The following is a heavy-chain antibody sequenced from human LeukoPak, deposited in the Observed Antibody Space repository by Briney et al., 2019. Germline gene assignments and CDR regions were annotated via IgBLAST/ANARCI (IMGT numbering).Heavy chain of an antibody. J-gene: IGHJ4*02. V-gene: IGHV3-23*01. CDR2: ISGSGGST. Sequence: GGSLRLSCAASGFTFSSYGISWVRQAPGKGLEWVSAISGSGGSTHYSDSVKGRFTISRDNSKNTLYLQMSSLRVEDTAVYYCARVIAVPGTSDYFDYWGQGTLVTVSS. CDR3: ARVIAVPGTSDYFDY. CDR1: GFTFSSYG. D-gene: IGHD6-19*01.